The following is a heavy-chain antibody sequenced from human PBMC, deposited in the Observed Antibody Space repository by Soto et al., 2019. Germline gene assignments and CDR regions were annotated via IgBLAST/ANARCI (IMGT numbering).Heavy chain of an antibody. CDR2: ISSGNGNT. J-gene: IGHJ6*04. V-gene: IGHV1-3*01. D-gene: IGHD3-3*01. CDR3: ARDPTLFTISKMDV. Sequence: ASVKVSCKASGYTFTSYSIHWVRQAPGQRLEWMGWISSGNGNTKYSQKFQGRITITRDTSASTAFMDLSSLRSEDTAVYYCARDPTLFTISKMDVWGKGTTVTVSS. CDR1: GYTFTSYS.